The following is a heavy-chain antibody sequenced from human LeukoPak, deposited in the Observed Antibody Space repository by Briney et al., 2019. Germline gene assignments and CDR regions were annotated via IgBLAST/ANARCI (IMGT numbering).Heavy chain of an antibody. V-gene: IGHV5-51*01. D-gene: IGHD3-10*01. CDR3: ARLLYYGSGSLTPYNY. CDR2: IYPGDSDT. J-gene: IGHJ4*02. CDR1: GYSFTSYW. Sequence: GESLKISRKGSGYSFTSYWIGWVRQMPGKGLEWMGIIYPGDSDTRYSPSFQGQVTISADKSISTAYLQWSSLEASDTAMYYCARLLYYGSGSLTPYNYWGQGTLVTVSS.